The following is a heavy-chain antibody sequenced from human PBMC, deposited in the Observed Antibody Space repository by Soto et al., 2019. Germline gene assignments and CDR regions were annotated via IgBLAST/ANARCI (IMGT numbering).Heavy chain of an antibody. J-gene: IGHJ4*02. CDR1: GASTVSHYH. D-gene: IGHD1-26*01. V-gene: IGHV4-31*02. CDR3: AVALGPTKGLDF. CDR2: IFNSGTT. Sequence: PSETLSLTCSVSGASTVSHYHWTWIRQPPGKGLEWMGYIFNSGTTFYNPSLTSRLSISMDTSGNHFSLELRSVTAADTAVYYFAVALGPTKGLDFWGQGNPLPVSS.